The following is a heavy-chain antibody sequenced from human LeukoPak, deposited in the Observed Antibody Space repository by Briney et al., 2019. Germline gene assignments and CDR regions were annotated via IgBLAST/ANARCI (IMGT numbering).Heavy chain of an antibody. CDR3: ARESASATDAEYFQH. V-gene: IGHV1-69*05. Sequence: ASVKVSCKASGGTFSSYAISWVRQAPGQGLEWMGGIIPIFGTANYAQKFQGRVTITTDESTSTAYMELSSLRSEDTAVYYCARESASATDAEYFQHWGQGTLVTVSS. J-gene: IGHJ1*01. CDR1: GGTFSSYA. D-gene: IGHD1-14*01. CDR2: IIPIFGTA.